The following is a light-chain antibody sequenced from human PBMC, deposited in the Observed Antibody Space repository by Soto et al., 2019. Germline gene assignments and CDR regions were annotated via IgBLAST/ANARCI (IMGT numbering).Light chain of an antibody. CDR3: QQSYSTPPA. J-gene: IGKJ4*01. Sequence: DLQMTQSPSSLSASVGDRVTITCRASQSISSYLNWYQQKPGKAPKLLIYAASSLQSGVPSRFSGSGSGTDFTHTISSLQPEDFATYYCQQSYSTPPAFGGGTKVEIK. CDR1: QSISSY. CDR2: AAS. V-gene: IGKV1-39*01.